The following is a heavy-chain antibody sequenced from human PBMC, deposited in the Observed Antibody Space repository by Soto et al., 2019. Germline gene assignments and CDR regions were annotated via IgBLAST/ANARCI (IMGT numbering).Heavy chain of an antibody. CDR2: IVPVLGIA. D-gene: IGHD2-21*02. J-gene: IGHJ6*02. V-gene: IGHV1-69*02. Sequence: QVQLVQSGAEVKKPGSSVRVSCKASGGTLSSYTISWVRQAPGQGLEWMGRIVPVLGIANYAQNFQGRVTISAVTITSTAYMELRSLSSEDTALYYCASCCGDCYSSGLDAWGQGTTVTVSS. CDR3: ASCCGDCYSSGLDA. CDR1: GGTLSSYT.